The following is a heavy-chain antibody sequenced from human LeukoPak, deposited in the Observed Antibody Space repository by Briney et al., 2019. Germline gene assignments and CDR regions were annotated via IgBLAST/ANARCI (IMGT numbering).Heavy chain of an antibody. D-gene: IGHD3-16*02. V-gene: IGHV5-10-1*01. CDR3: ARHDGRDLGYLDP. CDR1: GYRFTSYW. Sequence: GEALKISFKGSGYRFTSYWISWVRQMPGKGLGWMGRIDPSDSYTNYSPSFQGHVTISADKSISTAYLQWSSLKASDTAMYYCARHDGRDLGYLDPWGQGTLVTVSS. CDR2: IDPSDSYT. J-gene: IGHJ5*02.